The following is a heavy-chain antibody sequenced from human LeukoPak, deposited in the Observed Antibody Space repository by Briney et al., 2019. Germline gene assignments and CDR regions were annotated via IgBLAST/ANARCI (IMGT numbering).Heavy chain of an antibody. CDR3: ARDNPTMITPSEY. D-gene: IGHD3-16*01. Sequence: PSETLSLTCTVSGGSMTTYYWSWIRAAPGKGLEWIGNINYSGRTNYNPSLKSRVTISVDTSKNQFSLKLRSVTAADTAVYYCARDNPTMITPSEYWGQGTLVTVSP. V-gene: IGHV4-59*01. CDR1: GGSMTTYY. J-gene: IGHJ4*02. CDR2: INYSGRT.